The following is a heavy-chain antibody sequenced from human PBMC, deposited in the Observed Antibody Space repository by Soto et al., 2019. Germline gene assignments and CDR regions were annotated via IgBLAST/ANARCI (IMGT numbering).Heavy chain of an antibody. D-gene: IGHD2-2*01. Sequence: GGSLRLSCAASGFTFSSYAMSWVRQAPGKGLEWVSAISGSGGSTYYADSVKGRFTISRDNSKNTLYLQMNSLRAEDTAVYYCAKLDSHPIVVVPAAMPFDYWGQGTLVTVSS. CDR3: AKLDSHPIVVVPAAMPFDY. J-gene: IGHJ4*02. CDR1: GFTFSSYA. CDR2: ISGSGGST. V-gene: IGHV3-23*01.